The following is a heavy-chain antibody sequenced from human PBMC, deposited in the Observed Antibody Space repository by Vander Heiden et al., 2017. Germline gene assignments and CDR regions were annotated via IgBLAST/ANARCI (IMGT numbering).Heavy chain of an antibody. CDR3: AKDIKYNWNYGHFDY. CDR1: AFTFDDYA. J-gene: IGHJ4*02. D-gene: IGHD1-7*01. CDR2: ISWNSGSV. Sequence: EVQMVEPGGGLVQPGRSLRLSCAASAFTFDDYAMHGVRQAPGKGLEWVSGISWNSGSVGYADSVKGRFTISRDNAKNSLYLQMNSLRAEDTALYYCAKDIKYNWNYGHFDYWGQGTLVTVSS. V-gene: IGHV3-9*01.